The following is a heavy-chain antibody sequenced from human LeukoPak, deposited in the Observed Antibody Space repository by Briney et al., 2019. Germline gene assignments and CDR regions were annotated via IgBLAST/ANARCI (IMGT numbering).Heavy chain of an antibody. Sequence: GRSLRLSCAASGFTFSSHAMSWVRQAPGKGLEWVSAISDSGGKTYYADSVKGRFTISRDNSKNTLYLQLNSLRAEDTAVYYCAKARMVYDYWGQGTLVTVSS. D-gene: IGHD3-10*01. V-gene: IGHV3-23*01. CDR1: GFTFSSHA. J-gene: IGHJ4*02. CDR2: ISDSGGKT. CDR3: AKARMVYDY.